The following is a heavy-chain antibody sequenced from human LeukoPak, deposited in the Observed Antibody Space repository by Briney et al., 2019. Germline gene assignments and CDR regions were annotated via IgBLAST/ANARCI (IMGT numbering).Heavy chain of an antibody. CDR2: ISYDGSNK. CDR1: GFTFSSYA. D-gene: IGHD2-2*01. V-gene: IGHV3-30*04. CDR3: SRYQLLQAYGMDV. J-gene: IGHJ6*04. Sequence: PGRSLRLSCAASGFTFSSYAMHRVRQAPGKGLEWVAVISYDGSNKYYADSVKGRFTISRDNSKNTLYLQMNSLRAEDTAVYYCSRYQLLQAYGMDVWGKGTTVTVSS.